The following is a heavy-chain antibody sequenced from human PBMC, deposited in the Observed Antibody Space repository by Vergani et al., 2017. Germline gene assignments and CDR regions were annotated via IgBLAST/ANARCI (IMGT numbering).Heavy chain of an antibody. CDR2: ISAYNGNT. CDR1: GYTFTSYG. J-gene: IGHJ4*02. Sequence: QVQLVQSGAEVKKPGASVKVSCKASGYTFTSYGISWVRQAPGQGLEWMGWISAYNGNTNYAQKLQGIVTMTTDTSTSTAYKELRRLRSDDTAVYYCASDLPSYSGSYSAFGYWGQGTLVTVSS. D-gene: IGHD1-26*01. V-gene: IGHV1-18*04. CDR3: ASDLPSYSGSYSAFGY.